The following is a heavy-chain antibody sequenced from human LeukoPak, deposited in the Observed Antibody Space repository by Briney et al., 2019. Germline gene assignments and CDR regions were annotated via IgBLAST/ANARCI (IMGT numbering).Heavy chain of an antibody. D-gene: IGHD3-10*01. J-gene: IGHJ3*02. CDR2: IYHSGST. CDR3: ARPSPYGSGSYHAFDI. Sequence: PSQTLSLTCTVSGGSISSGGYYWSWIRQPPGKGLEWIGYIYHSGSTYYNPSLKSRVTISVDRSKNQFSLKLSSVTAADTAVYYCARPSPYGSGSYHAFDIWGQGTMVTVSS. V-gene: IGHV4-30-2*01. CDR1: GGSISSGGYY.